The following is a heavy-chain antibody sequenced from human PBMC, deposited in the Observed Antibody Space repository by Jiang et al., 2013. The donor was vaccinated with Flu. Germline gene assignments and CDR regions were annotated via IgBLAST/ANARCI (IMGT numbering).Heavy chain of an antibody. J-gene: IGHJ4*02. V-gene: IGHV1-3*01. CDR1: GYTFTSYA. Sequence: SVKVSCKASGYTFTSYAMHWVRQAPGQRLEWMGWINAGNGNTKYSQKFQGRVTITRDTSASTAYMELSSLRSEDTAVYYCATGDGDYGSGSYFDYWGQGTLVTVSS. CDR3: ATGDGDYGSGSYFDY. D-gene: IGHD3-10*01. CDR2: INAGNGNT.